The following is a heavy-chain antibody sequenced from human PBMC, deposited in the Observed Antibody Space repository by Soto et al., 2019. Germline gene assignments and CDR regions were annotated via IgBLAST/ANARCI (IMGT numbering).Heavy chain of an antibody. V-gene: IGHV4-30-4*01. J-gene: IGHJ4*02. D-gene: IGHD3-22*01. CDR1: GGSISSAAYC. Sequence: SETLSLTCTVSGGSISSAAYCWSWIRQSPDKGLEWIGHIYDGGTTYSSPSLKGRVTISADTSETQFSLKLNSVSAADTAVYYCTTDPVTMIVVVPSSGWGQGTLVTVSS. CDR3: TTDPVTMIVVVPSSG. CDR2: IYDGGTT.